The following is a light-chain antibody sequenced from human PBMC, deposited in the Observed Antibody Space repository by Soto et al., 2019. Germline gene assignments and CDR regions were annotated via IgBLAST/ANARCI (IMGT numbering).Light chain of an antibody. CDR3: QQRSNWPLT. Sequence: EIVLTQSPATLSLSPGERATLSCRASQSINRYLAWYQQKPGQAPRLLIYDASNRATGIPARFSGSGSGTDFTLTISSLEPEDFTVYYCQQRSNWPLTFGGGTKVELK. CDR2: DAS. CDR1: QSINRY. V-gene: IGKV3-11*01. J-gene: IGKJ4*01.